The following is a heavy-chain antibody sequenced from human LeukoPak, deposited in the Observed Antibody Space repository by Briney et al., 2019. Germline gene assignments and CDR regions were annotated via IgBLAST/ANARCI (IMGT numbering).Heavy chain of an antibody. CDR1: GGSISSGGYS. J-gene: IGHJ4*02. CDR2: IYHSGST. CDR3: ARAHGYSYGYFDY. D-gene: IGHD5-18*01. V-gene: IGHV4-30-2*01. Sequence: PSQTLSLTCAVSGGSISSGGYSWSWIRQPPGKGLEWIGYIYHSGSTYYNPSLKSRVTTSVDRSKNQFSLKLSSVTAADTAVYYCARAHGYSYGYFDYWGQGTLVTVSS.